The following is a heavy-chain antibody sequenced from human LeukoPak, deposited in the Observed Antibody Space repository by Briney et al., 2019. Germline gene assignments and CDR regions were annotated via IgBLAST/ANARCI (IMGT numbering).Heavy chain of an antibody. CDR1: GGTFSSYA. D-gene: IGHD3-22*01. CDR3: ARDQTYYYDSSGPHAFDI. V-gene: IGHV1-69*05. CDR2: IIPIFGTA. J-gene: IGHJ3*02. Sequence: ASVKVSCKASGGTFSSYAIGWVRQAPGQGLEWMGRIIPIFGTANYAQKFQGRVTITTAESTSTAYMELSSLRSEDTAVYYCARDQTYYYDSSGPHAFDIWGQGTMVTVSS.